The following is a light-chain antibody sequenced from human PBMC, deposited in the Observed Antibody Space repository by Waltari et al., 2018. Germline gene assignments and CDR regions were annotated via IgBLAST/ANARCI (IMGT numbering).Light chain of an antibody. V-gene: IGLV2-14*03. CDR1: GGNLGGYNY. CDR2: DVT. J-gene: IGLJ3*02. Sequence: QSALTQPASVSGSPGQSITLSCTGSGGNLGGYNYVSWYQQHPGKAPKLLIYDVTNRPSWVSDRFSGSKSGNTASLTISGLQAEDEADYYCSSYTIFTTLVFGGGTKLTVL. CDR3: SSYTIFTTLV.